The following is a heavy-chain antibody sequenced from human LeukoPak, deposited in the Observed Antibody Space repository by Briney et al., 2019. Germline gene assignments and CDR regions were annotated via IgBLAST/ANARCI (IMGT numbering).Heavy chain of an antibody. CDR1: GFRIDDYS. V-gene: IGHV3-43*01. Sequence: GGSLRLSCAASGFRIDDYSMHWVRQAPGKGLDWVSPISWDGGRTYYADSAKGRFTISRDNSKNSLYLQMNSLRTEDTAFYYCVKYSSSSDFDSWGQGTLVTVSS. CDR3: VKYSSSSDFDS. J-gene: IGHJ4*02. D-gene: IGHD6-6*01. CDR2: ISWDGGRT.